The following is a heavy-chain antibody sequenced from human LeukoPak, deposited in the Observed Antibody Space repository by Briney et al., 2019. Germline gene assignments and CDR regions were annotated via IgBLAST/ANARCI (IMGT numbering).Heavy chain of an antibody. V-gene: IGHV3-7*04. J-gene: IGHJ6*03. CDR1: GFTFSSYW. D-gene: IGHD6-6*01. CDR3: ARVGGIAARGVYYYYMDV. CDR2: IKQDGSEK. Sequence: GGSLRLSCAASGFTFSSYWMSWVRQAPGKGLEWVANIKQDGSEKYYVDSVKGRFTISRDNAKNSLYLQMNSLRAEDTAVYYCARVGGIAARGVYYYYMDVWGKGTTVTVSS.